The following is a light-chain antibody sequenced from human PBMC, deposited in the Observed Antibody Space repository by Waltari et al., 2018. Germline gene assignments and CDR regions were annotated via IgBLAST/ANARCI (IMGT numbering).Light chain of an antibody. CDR3: QQSYSNPYS. CDR1: QSVSDY. Sequence: DIPMTQSPSSLSASVGDSFTLTCRASQSVSDYLNWYQQKPGKAPNLLIYAASNLQSGVSSRFRGDGSGTHFTLTISNLQPEDFAVYYCQQSYSNPYSFGQGTKLEIK. V-gene: IGKV1-39*01. CDR2: AAS. J-gene: IGKJ2*01.